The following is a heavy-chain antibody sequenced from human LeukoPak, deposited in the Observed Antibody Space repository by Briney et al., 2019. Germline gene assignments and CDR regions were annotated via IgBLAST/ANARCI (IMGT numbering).Heavy chain of an antibody. J-gene: IGHJ4*02. CDR3: ARVQRWLVIYGGFDY. CDR2: IKQDGSEK. D-gene: IGHD6-19*01. V-gene: IGHV3-7*01. CDR1: GFTFSSYW. Sequence: PGGSLRLSCADSGFTFSSYWMSWVRQAPGKGLEWVANIKQDGSEKYYVDSVKGRFTISRDNAKNSLYLQMNSLRAEDTAVYYCARVQRWLVIYGGFDYWGQGTLVTVSS.